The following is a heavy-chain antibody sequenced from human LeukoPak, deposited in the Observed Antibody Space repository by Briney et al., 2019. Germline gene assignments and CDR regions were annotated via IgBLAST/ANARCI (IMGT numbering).Heavy chain of an antibody. V-gene: IGHV4-59*01. CDR3: ATLRGYYYDSSGYGSGWFDP. D-gene: IGHD3-22*01. CDR2: IYYSGST. J-gene: IGHJ5*02. CDR1: GGSISSYY. Sequence: SETLSLTCTVSGGSISSYYWSWIRQPPGKGLEWIGYIYYSGSTNYNPSLKSRVTISVDTSKNQFSLKLSSVTAADTAVYYCATLRGYYYDSSGYGSGWFDPWGQGTLVTVSS.